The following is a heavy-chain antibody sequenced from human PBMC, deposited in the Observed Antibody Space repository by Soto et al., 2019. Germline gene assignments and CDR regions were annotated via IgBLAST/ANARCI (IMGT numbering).Heavy chain of an antibody. D-gene: IGHD6-6*01. CDR2: ISWNSGSI. V-gene: IGHV3-9*01. J-gene: IGHJ3*02. Sequence: GGSLRLSCAASGFTFDDYAMHWVRQAPGNGLEWVSGISWNSGSIGYADSVKGRFTISRDNAKNSLYLQMNSLRAEDTALYYCAKGVAARFAFDIWGQGTMVTVSS. CDR1: GFTFDDYA. CDR3: AKGVAARFAFDI.